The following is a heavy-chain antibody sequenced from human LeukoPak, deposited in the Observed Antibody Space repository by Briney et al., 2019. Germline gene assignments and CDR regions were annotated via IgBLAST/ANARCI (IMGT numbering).Heavy chain of an antibody. Sequence: ASVKVSCKASGYTFTSYGISWVQQAPGQGLEWMGWISAYNGNTNYAQKLQGRVTMTTDTSTSTAYMELRSLRSDDTAVYYCARDAVVPAAIGFDPWGQGTLVTVSS. CDR2: ISAYNGNT. J-gene: IGHJ5*02. D-gene: IGHD2-2*01. CDR1: GYTFTSYG. V-gene: IGHV1-18*01. CDR3: ARDAVVPAAIGFDP.